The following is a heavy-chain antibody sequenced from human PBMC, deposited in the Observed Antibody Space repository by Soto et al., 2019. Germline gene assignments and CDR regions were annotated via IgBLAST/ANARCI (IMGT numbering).Heavy chain of an antibody. J-gene: IGHJ3*02. CDR3: ARESYYYGGGYAFDI. V-gene: IGHV3-33*01. CDR1: GFTSSSYG. D-gene: IGHD3-10*01. CDR2: IWYDGSNK. Sequence: GGSLRLSCAASGFTSSSYGMHWVRQAPGKGLEWVAVIWYDGSNKYYADSVKGRFTISRDNSKNTLYLQMNSLRAEDTAVYYCARESYYYGGGYAFDIWGQGTMVTVPS.